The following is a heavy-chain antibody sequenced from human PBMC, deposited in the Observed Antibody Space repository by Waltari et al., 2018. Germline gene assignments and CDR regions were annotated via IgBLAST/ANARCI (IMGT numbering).Heavy chain of an antibody. D-gene: IGHD2-2*01. CDR3: AREYCRSTICYGAPLGV. J-gene: IGHJ6*03. CDR2: FNHLGII. V-gene: IGHV4-34*01. CDR1: GGSFSGYY. Sequence: VQLQQWGAGLLKPSETLSLTCAVYGGSFSGYYWTWIRQPPGKGMEWIGKFNHLGIINYNPPLTRRVNISVDTSKTQFYLKRSPVTAAYTAVYYGAREYCRSTICYGAPLGVWVKGTTVTVA.